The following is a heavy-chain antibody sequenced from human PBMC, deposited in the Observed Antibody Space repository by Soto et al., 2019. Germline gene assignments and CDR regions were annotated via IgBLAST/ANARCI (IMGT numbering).Heavy chain of an antibody. CDR2: IIPALGTA. Sequence: QDQLVQSGAEVKKPGSSVKVSCKASGGTFSSHTFSWVRQAPGQGLEWMGRIIPALGTATYEQKFQGRVTITADESATTVYMDMNSLRSEDTAVYYCARPDFGDYWYFDLWGRGTLVTVSS. CDR3: ARPDFGDYWYFDL. J-gene: IGHJ2*01. V-gene: IGHV1-69*08. CDR1: GGTFSSHT. D-gene: IGHD4-17*01.